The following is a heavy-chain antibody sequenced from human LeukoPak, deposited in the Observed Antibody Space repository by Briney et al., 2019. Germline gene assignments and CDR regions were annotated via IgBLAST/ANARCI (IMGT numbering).Heavy chain of an antibody. D-gene: IGHD3-10*01. V-gene: IGHV3-30*04. J-gene: IGHJ4*02. CDR3: ARSPYYYGSGTTGYFDY. CDR2: ISYDGSNK. Sequence: PGGSLRLSCAASGFTFSSYAMHWVRQGPGKGLERVAVISYDGSNKYYADSVKGRFTISRDNSKNTLYLQMNSLRAEDTAVYYCARSPYYYGSGTTGYFDYWGQGTLVTVSS. CDR1: GFTFSSYA.